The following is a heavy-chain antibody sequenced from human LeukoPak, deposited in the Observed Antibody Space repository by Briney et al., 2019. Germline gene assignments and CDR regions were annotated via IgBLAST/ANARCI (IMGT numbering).Heavy chain of an antibody. CDR2: IYYSEIT. D-gene: IGHD1-26*01. V-gene: IGHV4-59*01. CDR3: ARLSNTGSYQYYFDY. Sequence: SETLSLTCTVSGGSITSYYWSWIRQPPGKGLEYIGYIYYSEITNYNPSLRSRVSISVDTSKNQFSLKLSSVTAADTAVYYCARLSNTGSYQYYFDYWGQGTLVTVSS. CDR1: GGSITSYY. J-gene: IGHJ4*02.